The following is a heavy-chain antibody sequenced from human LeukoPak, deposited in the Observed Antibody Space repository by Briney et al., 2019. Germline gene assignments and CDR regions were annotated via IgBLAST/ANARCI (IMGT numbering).Heavy chain of an antibody. V-gene: IGHV3-21*01. CDR2: ISSSSSYI. Sequence: PGGSLRLSCAASGFTFSSYSMNWVRQAPGKGLEWVSSISSSSSYIYYADSVKGRFTISRDNAKNSLYLQMNSLRAEDTAVYYCARDPEGTYYYKDVWGKGTTVTVSS. J-gene: IGHJ6*03. CDR3: ARDPEGTYYYKDV. D-gene: IGHD3-10*01. CDR1: GFTFSSYS.